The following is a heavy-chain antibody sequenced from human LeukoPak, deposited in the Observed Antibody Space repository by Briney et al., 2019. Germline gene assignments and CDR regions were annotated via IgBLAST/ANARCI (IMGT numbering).Heavy chain of an antibody. V-gene: IGHV1-2*06. D-gene: IGHD3-16*02. CDR3: ARDRYYDYVWGSYRYTGVDY. Sequence: ASVKVSCKASGYTFTGYYMHWVRQAPGQGLEWMGQINPNSGGTNYAQKFQGRVTMTRDTSISTAYMELSRLRSDDTAVYYCARDRYYDYVWGSYRYTGVDYWGQGTLVTVSS. CDR2: INPNSGGT. J-gene: IGHJ4*02. CDR1: GYTFTGYY.